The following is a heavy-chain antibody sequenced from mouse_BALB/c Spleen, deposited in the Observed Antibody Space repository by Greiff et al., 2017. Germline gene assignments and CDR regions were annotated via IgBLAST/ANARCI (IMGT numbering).Heavy chain of an antibody. CDR3: VRSGGMDY. CDR1: GFTFNTYA. CDR2: IRSKSNNYAT. Sequence: EVKLMESGGGLVQPKGSLKLSCAASGFTFNTYAMNWVRQAPGKGLEWVARIRSKSNNYATYYADSVKDRFTISRDDSQSMLYLQMNNLKTEDTAMYYCVRSGGMDYWGQGTSVTVSS. V-gene: IGHV10-1*02. J-gene: IGHJ4*01.